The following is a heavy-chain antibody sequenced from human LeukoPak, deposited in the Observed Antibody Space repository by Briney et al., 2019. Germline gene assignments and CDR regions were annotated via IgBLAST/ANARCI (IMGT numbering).Heavy chain of an antibody. CDR3: AKDLLRSGSYAGY. Sequence: GGSLRLSCAASGFTFSSYAMSWVRQAPGKGLEGGSAISGSGGSTYYADSVKGRFTISRDNSKNTLYLQMTSLRAEDTAVYYCAKDLLRSGSYAGYWGQGTLVTVSS. J-gene: IGHJ4*02. CDR1: GFTFSSYA. CDR2: ISGSGGST. V-gene: IGHV3-23*01. D-gene: IGHD3-10*01.